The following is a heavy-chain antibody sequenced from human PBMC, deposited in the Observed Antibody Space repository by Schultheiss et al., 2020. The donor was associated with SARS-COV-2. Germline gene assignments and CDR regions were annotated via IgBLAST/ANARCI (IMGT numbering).Heavy chain of an antibody. Sequence: SETLSLTCTVSGGSISSGSYYWSWIRQPAGKGLEWIGRIYTSGSTNYTPSLKSRVTISVDTSKNQFSLKLSSVTAADTAVYYCARHSSSSFHWFDPWGQGTLVTVSS. CDR1: GGSISSGSYY. J-gene: IGHJ5*02. CDR3: ARHSSSSFHWFDP. CDR2: IYTSGST. D-gene: IGHD6-6*01. V-gene: IGHV4-61*02.